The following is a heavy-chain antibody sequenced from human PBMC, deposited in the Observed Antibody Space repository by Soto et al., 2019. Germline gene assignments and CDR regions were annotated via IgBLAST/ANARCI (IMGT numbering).Heavy chain of an antibody. CDR1: GHTFQNYA. J-gene: IGHJ4*02. V-gene: IGHV3-23*01. D-gene: IGHD2-2*02. CDR2: ISGSGGST. Sequence: EVQLLESGGGSVQPGGSLRLSCVASGHTFQNYAMTWVRQAPGKGLEWVSGISGSGGSTYYADAVRGRFTISRDDSKNTLYLQMSSLRAEYTAVAYCAKVSRGIGVVPAAIHWGQGTLVTVSS. CDR3: AKVSRGIGVVPAAIH.